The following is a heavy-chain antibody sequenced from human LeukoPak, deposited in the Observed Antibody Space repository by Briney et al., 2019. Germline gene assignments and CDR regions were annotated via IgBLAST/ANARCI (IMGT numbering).Heavy chain of an antibody. CDR2: IYPGDSDT. V-gene: IGHV5-51*01. J-gene: IGHJ6*02. Sequence: GESLKISCKGSGYSFTSYWIGWVRQMPGKGLEWMGIIYPGDSDTRYSPSFQGQVTISVDKSISTAYLQWSSLKASDTAMYYCAGVRSGSYYYYYGMDVWGQGTTVTVSS. D-gene: IGHD1-26*01. CDR3: AGVRSGSYYYYYGMDV. CDR1: GYSFTSYW.